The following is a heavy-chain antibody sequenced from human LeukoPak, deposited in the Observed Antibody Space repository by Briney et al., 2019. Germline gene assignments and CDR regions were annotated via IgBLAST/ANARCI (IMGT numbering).Heavy chain of an antibody. D-gene: IGHD3-10*01. Sequence: PGGSLRLSCAASGFTFSNNVIHWVRQAPDKGLEWVAMISYDGSDKYYADSVKGRFTISRDNSKNTLYLQMTSLRGEDTAVYYCARDLYGSRSRRCAMDVWGKGTTVTVSS. V-gene: IGHV3-30*04. CDR2: ISYDGSDK. CDR1: GFTFSNNV. CDR3: ARDLYGSRSRRCAMDV. J-gene: IGHJ6*04.